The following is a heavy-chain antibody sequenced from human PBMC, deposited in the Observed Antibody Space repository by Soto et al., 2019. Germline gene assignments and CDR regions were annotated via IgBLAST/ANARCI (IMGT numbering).Heavy chain of an antibody. D-gene: IGHD5-12*01. V-gene: IGHV4-59*01. CDR3: ARGAAYSGYDFGRFDP. J-gene: IGHJ5*02. CDR2: VSYSGST. CDR1: GGSISTYH. Sequence: SETLSLTCTVSGGSISTYHWSWIRQPPGKGLEWMGYVSYSGSTNYNPSLKSRVTISVDKSKNQFSLKLSSVTAADTAVYYCARGAAYSGYDFGRFDPWGQGALVTVSS.